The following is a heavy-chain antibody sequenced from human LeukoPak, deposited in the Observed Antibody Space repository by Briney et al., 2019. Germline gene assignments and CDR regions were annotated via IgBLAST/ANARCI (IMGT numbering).Heavy chain of an antibody. CDR2: ISGSGGST. Sequence: GGSLRPSCAASGFTFSSYSMNWVRQAPGKGLEWVSAISGSGGSTYYADSVKGRFTISRDNSKNTLYLQMNSLRAEDTAVYNCAKDGTHRYYYDSSGYYDYWGQGTLVTVSS. CDR1: GFTFSSYS. D-gene: IGHD3-22*01. V-gene: IGHV3-23*01. CDR3: AKDGTHRYYYDSSGYYDY. J-gene: IGHJ4*02.